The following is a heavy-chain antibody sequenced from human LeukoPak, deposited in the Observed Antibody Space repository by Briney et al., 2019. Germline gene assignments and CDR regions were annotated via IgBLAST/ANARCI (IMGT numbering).Heavy chain of an antibody. J-gene: IGHJ6*03. D-gene: IGHD6-13*01. Sequence: SETLSLTCTVSGGSISSYYWSWIRQPPGKGLEWIGYIYYSGSTNYNPSLKSRVTISVDTSRNQFSLKLSSVTAADTAVYYCARFTQQQLVRGYYYYMDVWGKGTTVTVSS. CDR1: GGSISSYY. CDR2: IYYSGST. CDR3: ARFTQQQLVRGYYYYMDV. V-gene: IGHV4-59*01.